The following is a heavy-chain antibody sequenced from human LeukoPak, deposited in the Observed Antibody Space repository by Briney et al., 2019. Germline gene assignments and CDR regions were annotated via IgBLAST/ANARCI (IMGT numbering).Heavy chain of an antibody. V-gene: IGHV3-23*01. J-gene: IGHJ3*02. Sequence: GGSLRLSCAASGFTFSSYAMSWVRQAPGKGLEWVSAISGSGGSTYYADSVKGRFTISRDSSKNTLYLQMNSLRAEDTAVYYCAKDGGVAPAIDAFDIWGQGTMVTVSS. CDR3: AKDGGVAPAIDAFDI. CDR2: ISGSGGST. CDR1: GFTFSSYA. D-gene: IGHD6-25*01.